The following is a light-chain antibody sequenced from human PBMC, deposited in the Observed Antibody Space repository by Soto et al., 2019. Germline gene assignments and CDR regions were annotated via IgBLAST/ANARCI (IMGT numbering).Light chain of an antibody. CDR3: SSYAGSDIVV. CDR1: RSDVGGYNY. CDR2: EVN. J-gene: IGLJ2*01. V-gene: IGLV2-8*01. Sequence: QSVLTQPPSASGSPGQSVTISCTGTRSDVGGYNYVSWYQQHPDKAPKLMIYEVNKRPSGVPDRFSGSKSGNTASLTVSGLQAEDEAHYYCSSYAGSDIVVFGGGTKVTVL.